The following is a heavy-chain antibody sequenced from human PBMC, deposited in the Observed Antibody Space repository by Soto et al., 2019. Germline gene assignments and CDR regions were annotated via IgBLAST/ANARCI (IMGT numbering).Heavy chain of an antibody. D-gene: IGHD3-10*01. V-gene: IGHV1-69*02. CDR1: GGTFSSYT. CDR3: ARVFGSGSPPYCYYYGMDV. J-gene: IGHJ6*02. CDR2: IIPILGIA. Sequence: SVKVSCKASGGTFSSYTISWVRQAPGQGLEWMGRIIPILGIANYAQKFQGRVTITADKSTSTAYMELSSLRSEDTAVYYCARVFGSGSPPYCYYYGMDVWGQGTTVTVSS.